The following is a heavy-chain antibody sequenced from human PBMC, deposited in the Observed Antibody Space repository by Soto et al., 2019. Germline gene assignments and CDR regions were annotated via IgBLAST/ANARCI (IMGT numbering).Heavy chain of an antibody. Sequence: PGGSLRLSCAASGFTFSSYAMSWVRQAPGKGLEWVSAISGSGGTTYYGDSVKGRFTISRDNSKNTLYLQMNTLRAEDTAVYYCARNSSGRSNWFDPWGQGTLVPVSS. J-gene: IGHJ5*02. V-gene: IGHV3-23*01. D-gene: IGHD6-19*01. CDR3: ARNSSGRSNWFDP. CDR1: GFTFSSYA. CDR2: ISGSGGTT.